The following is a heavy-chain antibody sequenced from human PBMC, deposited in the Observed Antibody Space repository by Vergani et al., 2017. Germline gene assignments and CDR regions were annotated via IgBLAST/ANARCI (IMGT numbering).Heavy chain of an antibody. Sequence: EVQLVESGGGLVQPGRSLRLSCAASGFTFDDYAMHWVRQAPGKGLEWVSGISWNSGSIGYADSVKGRFTISRDNAKNSLYLQMNSLRAEDTALYYCAKSFCGSGWCLDYWGQGTLVTVSS. CDR2: ISWNSGSI. CDR3: AKSFCGSGWCLDY. D-gene: IGHD6-19*01. V-gene: IGHV3-9*01. J-gene: IGHJ4*02. CDR1: GFTFDDYA.